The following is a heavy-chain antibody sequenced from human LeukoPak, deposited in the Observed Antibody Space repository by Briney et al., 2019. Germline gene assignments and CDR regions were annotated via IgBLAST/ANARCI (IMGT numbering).Heavy chain of an antibody. V-gene: IGHV4-34*01. CDR3: ARGRASYYNYYMDV. CDR2: INHSGST. CDR1: GGSFSGYY. J-gene: IGHJ6*03. Sequence: SETLSLTCAVYGGSFSGYYWSWIRQPPGKGLEWIGEINHSGSTNYNPSLKSRVTTSVDTSKNQFSLKLSTVTAADTAVYYCARGRASYYNYYMDVWGKGTTVTVSS.